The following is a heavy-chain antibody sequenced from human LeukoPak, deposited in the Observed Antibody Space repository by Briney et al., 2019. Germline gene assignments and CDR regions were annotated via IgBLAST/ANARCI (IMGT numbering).Heavy chain of an antibody. CDR2: IYPRDGST. Sequence: GSVKVSCKASGYTFSGHYLHWVRQAPGQGLEWMGMIYPRDGSTSYAQKFQGRVTVTRDTSTSTVHMELSGLRSEDTAVYYCARDQEAFDYWGQGTLVTVSS. CDR1: GYTFSGHY. V-gene: IGHV1-46*01. J-gene: IGHJ4*02. CDR3: ARDQEAFDY.